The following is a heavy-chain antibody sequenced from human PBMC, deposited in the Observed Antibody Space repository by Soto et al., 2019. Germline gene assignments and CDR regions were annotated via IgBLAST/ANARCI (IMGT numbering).Heavy chain of an antibody. Sequence: PSETLSLTCTVSGGSISSYYWSWIRQPPGKGLEWIGYIYYSGSTNYNPSLKSRVTISVDTSKNQFSLKLSSVTAADTAVYYCARFLSFSGGMDVWGQGTTVTVSS. J-gene: IGHJ6*02. D-gene: IGHD3-3*01. CDR2: IYYSGST. CDR1: GGSISSYY. V-gene: IGHV4-59*01. CDR3: ARFLSFSGGMDV.